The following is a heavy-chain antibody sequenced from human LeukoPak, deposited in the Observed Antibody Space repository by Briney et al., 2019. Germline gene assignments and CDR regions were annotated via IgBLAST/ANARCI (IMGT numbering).Heavy chain of an antibody. CDR1: GFTFSSYA. CDR2: ISGSGGST. V-gene: IGHV3-23*01. Sequence: GSLRLSCAASGFTFSSYAMSWVRQAPGKGLEWVSAISGSGGSTYYADSVKGRFTISRDNSKNTLYLQMNSLRAEDRAVYYCAKDEFDSTIFGVVTNTLFDYWGQGTLVTVSS. D-gene: IGHD3-3*01. J-gene: IGHJ4*02. CDR3: AKDEFDSTIFGVVTNTLFDY.